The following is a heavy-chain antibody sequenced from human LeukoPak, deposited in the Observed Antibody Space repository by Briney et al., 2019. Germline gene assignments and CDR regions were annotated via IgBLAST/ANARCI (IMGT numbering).Heavy chain of an antibody. J-gene: IGHJ4*02. V-gene: IGHV1-18*01. Sequence: ASVKVSCTASGYTFTSYGISWVRQAPGQGLEWMGWISAYNGNTNYAQKLQGRVTMTRDTSISTAYMELSRLRSDDTAVYYCARVQYYYDSSGYYLFDYWGQGTLVTVSS. D-gene: IGHD3-22*01. CDR3: ARVQYYYDSSGYYLFDY. CDR1: GYTFTSYG. CDR2: ISAYNGNT.